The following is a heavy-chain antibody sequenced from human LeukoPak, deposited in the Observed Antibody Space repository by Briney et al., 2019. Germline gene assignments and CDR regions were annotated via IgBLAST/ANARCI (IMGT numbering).Heavy chain of an antibody. CDR3: AAGRITMIVVVG. CDR2: IYHSGST. Sequence: PSETLSLTCTVSGYSISSGYYWGWIRQPPGKGLEWIGSIYHSGSTYYNPSLKSRVTISVDTSKNQFSLKLSSVTAADTAVYYCAAGRITMIVVVGWGQGTLVTVSS. CDR1: GYSISSGYY. D-gene: IGHD3-22*01. J-gene: IGHJ4*02. V-gene: IGHV4-38-2*02.